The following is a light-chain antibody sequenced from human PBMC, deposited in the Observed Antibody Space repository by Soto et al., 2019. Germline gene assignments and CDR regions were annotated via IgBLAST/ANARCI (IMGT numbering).Light chain of an antibody. Sequence: DIQMTQTPSPLSASVGDRVTITSRASQSISSWLAWYQQKPGTAPKLLIYKASSLESGVPSRFSGSGSGTEFTLTISSLQPEDFATYYCQQYDTYLYTFGQGTKLEI. CDR3: QQYDTYLYT. CDR2: KAS. CDR1: QSISSW. V-gene: IGKV1-5*03. J-gene: IGKJ2*01.